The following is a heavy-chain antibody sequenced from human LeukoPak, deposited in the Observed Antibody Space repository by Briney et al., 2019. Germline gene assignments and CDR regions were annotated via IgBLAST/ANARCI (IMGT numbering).Heavy chain of an antibody. D-gene: IGHD1-1*01. CDR1: GFSFSNFW. J-gene: IGHJ4*02. CDR3: AKGSNFAFDN. V-gene: IGHV3-74*01. CDR2: INPDGAAA. Sequence: GGSLRLSCAASGFSFSNFWMHWVRQAPGMGLVWVSQINPDGAAALYADSVKGRFTISRDNAKNPLYLQMNTLRADDTAVYYCAKGSNFAFDNLGQGILVTVSS.